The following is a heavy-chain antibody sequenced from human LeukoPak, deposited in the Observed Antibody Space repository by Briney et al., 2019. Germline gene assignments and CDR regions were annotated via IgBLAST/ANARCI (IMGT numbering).Heavy chain of an antibody. CDR2: IYYSGST. Sequence: SETLSLTCTVSGGSISSSSYYWGWIRQPPGKGLEWIGSIYYSGSTHYNPSLKSRVTISVDPSKNQFSLKLSSVTAADTAVYYCARDSGSYYSTDYYFDYWGQGTLVTVSS. D-gene: IGHD3-10*01. J-gene: IGHJ4*02. V-gene: IGHV4-39*07. CDR3: ARDSGSYYSTDYYFDY. CDR1: GGSISSSSYY.